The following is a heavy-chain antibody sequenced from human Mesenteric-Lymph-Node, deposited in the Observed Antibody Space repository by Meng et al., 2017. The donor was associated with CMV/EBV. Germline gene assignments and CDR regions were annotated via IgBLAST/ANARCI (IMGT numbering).Heavy chain of an antibody. CDR2: IYHTGNT. CDR3: ARLLEGTFDP. J-gene: IGHJ5*02. D-gene: IGHD1-1*01. Sequence: TWVVSGASISSSSNWWSWVRQPPGKGLEWIGEIYHTGNTHYNQSLKSRVTMSIDKSKNQFSLKLSSVTAADTAVFYCARLLEGTFDPWGQGTLVTVSS. V-gene: IGHV4-4*02. CDR1: GASISSSSNW.